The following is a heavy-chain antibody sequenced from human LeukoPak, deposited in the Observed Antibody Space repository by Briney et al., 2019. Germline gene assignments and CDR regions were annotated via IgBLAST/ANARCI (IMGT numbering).Heavy chain of an antibody. CDR1: GYTFTGYY. D-gene: IGHD3-22*01. J-gene: IGHJ4*02. CDR2: INPNSGGT. Sequence: ASVKVSCKASGYTFTGYYMHWVRQAPGQGLEWMGWINPNSGGTNYAQKFQGRVTMTRDMSTSTVYMELSSLRSEDTAVYYCARGLDSSGYYSIDYWGQGTLVTVSS. V-gene: IGHV1-2*02. CDR3: ARGLDSSGYYSIDY.